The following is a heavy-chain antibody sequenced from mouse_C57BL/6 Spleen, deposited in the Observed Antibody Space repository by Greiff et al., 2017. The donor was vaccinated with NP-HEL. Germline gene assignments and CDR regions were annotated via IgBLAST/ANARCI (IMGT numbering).Heavy chain of an antibody. CDR2: IRSKSNNYAT. D-gene: IGHD2-4*01. CDR3: VRRHDYDSHYYAMDY. CDR1: GFSFNTYA. V-gene: IGHV10-1*01. J-gene: IGHJ4*01. Sequence: EVNVVESGGGLVQPKGSLKLSCAASGFSFNTYAMNWVRQAPGKGLEWVARIRSKSNNYATYYADSVKDRFTISRDDSESMLYLQMNNLKTEDTAMYYCVRRHDYDSHYYAMDYWGQGTSVTVSS.